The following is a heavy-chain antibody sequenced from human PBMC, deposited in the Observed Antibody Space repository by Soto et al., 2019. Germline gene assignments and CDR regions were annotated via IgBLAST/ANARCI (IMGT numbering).Heavy chain of an antibody. D-gene: IGHD6-13*01. Sequence: QVQLVESGGGVVQPGRSLRLSCAASGFTFSSYGMHWVRQAPGKGLEWVAVIWYDGSNKYYADSVKGRFTISRDNSKNTLYLQMNSLRAEDTAVYYCARGAGGSSWYLCDYWGQGTLVTVSS. CDR2: IWYDGSNK. V-gene: IGHV3-33*01. CDR1: GFTFSSYG. CDR3: ARGAGGSSWYLCDY. J-gene: IGHJ4*02.